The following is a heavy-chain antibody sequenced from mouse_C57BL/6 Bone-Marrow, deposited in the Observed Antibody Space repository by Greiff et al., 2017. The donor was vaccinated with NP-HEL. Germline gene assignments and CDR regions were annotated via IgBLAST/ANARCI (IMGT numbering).Heavy chain of an antibody. Sequence: QVQLQQSGAELMKPGASVKLSCKATGYTFTGYWIDWVKQRPGHGLEWIGEILPGSGSTNYTEKFKGKATFTADTSSNTAYMQLSSLTTEDSAIYYCARGGALAWFAYWGQGTLVTVSA. J-gene: IGHJ3*01. CDR1: GYTFTGYW. CDR2: ILPGSGST. V-gene: IGHV1-9*01. CDR3: ARGGALAWFAY. D-gene: IGHD1-1*02.